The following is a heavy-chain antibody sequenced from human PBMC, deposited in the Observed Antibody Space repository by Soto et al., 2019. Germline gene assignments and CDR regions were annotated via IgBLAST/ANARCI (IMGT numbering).Heavy chain of an antibody. CDR3: ARDLTSSGRSTYLGY. J-gene: IGHJ4*02. CDR2: ISGDGATT. V-gene: IGHV3-23*01. CDR1: GFTFSSYA. Sequence: EVQLLESGGVLVQPGGSLRLSCAASGFTFSSYALGWVRQAPGKGLEWVSGISGDGATTYYTDSVKGRFTISRDSFTNTLYLQMSSLRAEDSAVYYCARDLTSSGRSTYLGYWGQGTLVTVSS. D-gene: IGHD6-19*01.